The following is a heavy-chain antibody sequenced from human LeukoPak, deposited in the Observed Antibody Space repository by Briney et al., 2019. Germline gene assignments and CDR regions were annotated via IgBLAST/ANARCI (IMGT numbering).Heavy chain of an antibody. CDR3: AREDWDYYDSSGYSDY. CDR1: GGTFSSYA. V-gene: IGHV1-69*13. D-gene: IGHD3-22*01. CDR2: IIPIFGTA. Sequence: SVKVSCKASGGTFSSYAISWVRQAPGQGLEWMGGIIPIFGTANYAQKFQGRVTINADESTSTAYMELSSLRSEDTAVYYCAREDWDYYDSSGYSDYWGQGTLVTVSS. J-gene: IGHJ4*02.